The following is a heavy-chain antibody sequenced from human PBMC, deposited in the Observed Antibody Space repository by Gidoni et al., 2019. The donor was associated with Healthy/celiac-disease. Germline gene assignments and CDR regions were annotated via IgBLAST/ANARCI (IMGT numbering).Heavy chain of an antibody. Sequence: EVQLVESGGGLVQPGGSLRLSCAASGFTFSSYDMNWVRQATGKGLEWVSAIGTAGDTYYPGSVKGRFTISRENAKNSLYLQMNSLRAEDTAVYYCARDSQRFGELSREGAFDIWGQGTMVTVSS. CDR3: ARDSQRFGELSREGAFDI. CDR1: GFTFSSYD. CDR2: IGTAGDT. V-gene: IGHV3-13*01. D-gene: IGHD3-10*01. J-gene: IGHJ3*02.